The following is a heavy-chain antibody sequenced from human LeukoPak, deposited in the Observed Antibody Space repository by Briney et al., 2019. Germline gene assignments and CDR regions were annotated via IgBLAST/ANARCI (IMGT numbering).Heavy chain of an antibody. CDR1: GGSISSGDYY. J-gene: IGHJ6*02. V-gene: IGHV4-30-4*01. CDR2: IYYSGST. Sequence: MTSETLSLTCTVSGGSISSGDYYWSWIHQPPGKGLEWIGYIYYSGSTYYNPSLKSRVTISVDTSKNQFSLKLSPVTAADTAVYYCARGSGKEGWLMDVWGQGTTVTVSS. D-gene: IGHD6-19*01. CDR3: ARGSGKEGWLMDV.